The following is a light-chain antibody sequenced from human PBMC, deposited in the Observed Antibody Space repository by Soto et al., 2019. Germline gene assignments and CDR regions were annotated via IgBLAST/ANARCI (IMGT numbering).Light chain of an antibody. Sequence: VLTQPPSVSGAPGQRVTISCTGTSSNIGSGYDVHWYQHLPGTAPKLLIYGNTIRPSGVPDRFSGSKSGTSASLAITGLQAEDEADYYCQSYDRSLRGYVFGTGTKVSVL. V-gene: IGLV1-40*01. CDR2: GNT. CDR3: QSYDRSLRGYV. J-gene: IGLJ1*01. CDR1: SSNIGSGYD.